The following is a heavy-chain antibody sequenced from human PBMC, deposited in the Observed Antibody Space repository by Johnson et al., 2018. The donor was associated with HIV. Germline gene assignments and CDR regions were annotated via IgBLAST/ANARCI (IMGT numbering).Heavy chain of an antibody. Sequence: QVQLVESGGGVVQPGRSLRLSCAASDFTFTNNAIHWVRQAPGKGLEWVAVVSDHGRTTYFADSVKGRFTISRDNSKNTLYLQMNNLRPEDKALYYCARTLGYDSSGYHDAFDIWGQGTMVTVSS. CDR3: ARTLGYDSSGYHDAFDI. V-gene: IGHV3-30*04. D-gene: IGHD3-22*01. CDR1: DFTFTNNA. CDR2: VSDHGRTT. J-gene: IGHJ3*02.